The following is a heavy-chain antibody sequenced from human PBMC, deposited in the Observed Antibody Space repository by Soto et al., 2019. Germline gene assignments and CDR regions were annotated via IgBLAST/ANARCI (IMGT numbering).Heavy chain of an antibody. J-gene: IGHJ5*02. CDR1: GYTFTSYA. V-gene: IGHV1-3*01. CDR3: ARMQKHGDYVGVFYWFDP. D-gene: IGHD4-17*01. CDR2: INAGNGNT. Sequence: ASVKVSCKASGYTFTSYAMHWVRQAPGQRLEWMGWINAGNGNTKYSQKFQGRVTITRDTSASTAYMELSSLRSEDTAVYYCARMQKHGDYVGVFYWFDPWGQGTLVTVSS.